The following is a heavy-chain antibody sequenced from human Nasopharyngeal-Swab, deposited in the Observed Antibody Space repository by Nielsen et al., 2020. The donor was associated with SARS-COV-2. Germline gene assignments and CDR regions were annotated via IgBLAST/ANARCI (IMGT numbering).Heavy chain of an antibody. Sequence: GESLRLSCAASGFTFSSYAMSWVRQAPGKGLEWVSAISGSGGSTYYADSVKGRFTISRDNSKNTLYLQMNSLRAEDTAVYYCARQDRVGAYSFDYWGQGTLVTVSS. CDR1: GFTFSSYA. CDR3: ARQDRVGAYSFDY. V-gene: IGHV3-23*01. D-gene: IGHD1-26*01. CDR2: ISGSGGST. J-gene: IGHJ4*02.